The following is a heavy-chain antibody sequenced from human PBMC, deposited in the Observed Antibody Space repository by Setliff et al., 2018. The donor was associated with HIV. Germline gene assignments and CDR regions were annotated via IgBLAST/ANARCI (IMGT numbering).Heavy chain of an antibody. V-gene: IGHV4-4*07. CDR2: IYTSGSA. CDR3: ARELMWRGALHYSYYMDV. CDR1: GGSINSYY. Sequence: KASETLSLTCTVSGGSINSYYWSWIRQPAGKGLEWIGRIYTSGSANYNPSLKSRVTMSVDTSKNQFSLKLTSVTAADTAVYYCARELMWRGALHYSYYMDVWGEGTTVTVSS. D-gene: IGHD1-26*01. J-gene: IGHJ6*03.